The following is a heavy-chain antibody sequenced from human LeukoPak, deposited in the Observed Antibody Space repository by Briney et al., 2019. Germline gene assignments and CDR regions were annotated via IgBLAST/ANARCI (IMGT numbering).Heavy chain of an antibody. CDR2: IYYSGST. D-gene: IGHD1-7*01. J-gene: IGHJ6*02. V-gene: IGHV4-31*03. CDR1: GGSISSGGYY. Sequence: PSQTLSLTCTVSGGSISSGGYYWSWIRQHPGKGLEWIGYIYYSGSTYYNPSLKSRVTIPVDTSKNQFSLKLSSVTAADTAVYYCARKLESYYYYYGMDVWGQGTTVTVSS. CDR3: ARKLESYYYYYGMDV.